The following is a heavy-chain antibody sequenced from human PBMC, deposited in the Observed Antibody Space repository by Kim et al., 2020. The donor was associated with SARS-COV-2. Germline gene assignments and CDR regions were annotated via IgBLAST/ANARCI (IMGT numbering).Heavy chain of an antibody. CDR3: ARLRGYSYGQIDY. D-gene: IGHD5-18*01. Sequence: SETLSLTCTVSGGSISSSDYYWGWIRQPPGKGLEWIGSLYNSGSTYYNPSLKSRVTISVDTSKNQFSLMVSSVTAADTAVDYCARLRGYSYGQIDYWCQG. CDR2: LYNSGST. J-gene: IGHJ4*02. CDR1: GGSISSSDYY. V-gene: IGHV4-39*01.